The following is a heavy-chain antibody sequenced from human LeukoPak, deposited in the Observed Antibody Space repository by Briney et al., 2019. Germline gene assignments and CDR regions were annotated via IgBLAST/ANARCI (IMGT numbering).Heavy chain of an antibody. D-gene: IGHD3-10*01. J-gene: IGHJ4*02. CDR3: ARDLGVERYYGSGSSPQYYFDY. CDR2: IIPIFGTA. Sequence: ASVKVSCKASGGTFISYAISWVRQAPGQGLEWMGGIIPIFGTANYAQKFQGRATITTDESTSTAYMELSSLRSEDTAVYYCARDLGVERYYGSGSSPQYYFDYWGQGTLVTVSS. V-gene: IGHV1-69*05. CDR1: GGTFISYA.